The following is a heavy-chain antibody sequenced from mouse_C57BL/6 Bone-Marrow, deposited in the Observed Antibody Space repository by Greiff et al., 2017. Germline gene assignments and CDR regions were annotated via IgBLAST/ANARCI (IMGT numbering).Heavy chain of an antibody. CDR3: ARGGVY. V-gene: IGHV1-76*01. J-gene: IGHJ2*01. CDR2: IYPGSGNT. Sequence: VQLKESGAELVRPGASVKLSCKASGYTFTDYYINWVKQRPGQGLEWIARIYPGSGNTYYNEKFKGKATLTAEKSSSTAYMQLSSLTSEDSAVYFCARGGVYWGQGTTLTVSS. CDR1: GYTFTDYY.